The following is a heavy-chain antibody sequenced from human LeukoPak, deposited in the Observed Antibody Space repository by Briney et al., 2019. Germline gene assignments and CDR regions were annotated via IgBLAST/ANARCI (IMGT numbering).Heavy chain of an antibody. CDR3: ATFGLVAALDL. CDR1: GFSFNAYW. D-gene: IGHD5-12*01. J-gene: IGHJ4*02. Sequence: GGSLRLSCAASGFSFNAYWMAWVRQAPGTGLEWVANINPAGSETFHVDPVKGRFIISRDHAKNLVYLQMNNLRAEDTAVYYCATFGLVAALDLWGQGTLVTVSS. V-gene: IGHV3-7*01. CDR2: INPAGSET.